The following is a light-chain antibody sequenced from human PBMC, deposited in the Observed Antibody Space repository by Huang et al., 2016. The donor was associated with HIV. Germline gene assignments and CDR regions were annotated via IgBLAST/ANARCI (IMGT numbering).Light chain of an antibody. CDR2: TTS. Sequence: IQLTQSPSTLYASDGVRVTISCRASEIFSSWLAWYQQKPGKAPKLLISTTSRLQSGVPSRFSGSGSGAEFTLTISSLQPDDFATYYCLQYNSFPWTFGQGTTVEI. CDR1: EIFSSW. J-gene: IGKJ1*01. V-gene: IGKV1-5*03. CDR3: LQYNSFPWT.